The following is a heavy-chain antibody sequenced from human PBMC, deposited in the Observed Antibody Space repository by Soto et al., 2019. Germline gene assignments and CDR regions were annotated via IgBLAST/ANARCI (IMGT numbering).Heavy chain of an antibody. Sequence: EVQLLESGGGLVQPGGSLRLSCAASGFTFSNYAMSWVRQASGKGLEWVSAISGSGRETYYADSFKGRFTISRDNSKSTLSLQMNGLRVEDAAVYYCAKPNYYYYGMDVWGQGTTVTVSS. V-gene: IGHV3-23*01. CDR2: ISGSGRET. CDR1: GFTFSNYA. CDR3: AKPNYYYYGMDV. J-gene: IGHJ6*02.